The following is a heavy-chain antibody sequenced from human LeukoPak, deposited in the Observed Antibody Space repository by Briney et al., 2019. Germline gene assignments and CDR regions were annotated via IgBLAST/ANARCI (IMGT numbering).Heavy chain of an antibody. CDR1: GFTFGSYW. CDR3: VRDGGYSGYEY. Sequence: PGGSLRLSCAASGFTFGSYWMTWVRQAPGEGLEWVANIKQDGSERYYVDSMKGRITISRDNAEKSLYLEVNSLSAVDTAVYYCVRDGGYSGYEYWGQGTLVTVSS. D-gene: IGHD5-12*01. J-gene: IGHJ4*02. CDR2: IKQDGSER. V-gene: IGHV3-7*04.